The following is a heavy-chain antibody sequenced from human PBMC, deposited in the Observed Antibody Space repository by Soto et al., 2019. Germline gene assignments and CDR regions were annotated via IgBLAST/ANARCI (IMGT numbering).Heavy chain of an antibody. V-gene: IGHV2-5*01. J-gene: IGHJ4*02. D-gene: IGHD3-16*01. CDR2: IYWNDDK. CDR1: GFSLSARGVV. CDR3: AHSPWGAAPDY. Sequence: GSGPTLVNPTQTLTLTCSVSGFSLSARGVVVVWIRQPPGKALEGLAIIYWNDDKLYSPSLKSRLTITKDTAENQVVLTMTNMDPVDTATYFCAHSPWGAAPDYWGQGTVVTVSS.